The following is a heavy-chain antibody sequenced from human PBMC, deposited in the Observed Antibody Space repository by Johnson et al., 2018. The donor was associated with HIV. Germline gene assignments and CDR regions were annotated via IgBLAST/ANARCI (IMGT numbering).Heavy chain of an antibody. V-gene: IGHV3-33*01. CDR3: ARSPGKDYGGNSGGFKV. CDR2: ISYDGSIK. D-gene: IGHD4-23*01. Sequence: QVQLVESGGGVVQPGRSLRLSCAASGLTFSSYGTHWVRQAPGKGLEWVAGISYDGSIKYYGDSVKGRFNISRDNSNSTLYLQMNSLRGEDTAMYYCARSPGKDYGGNSGGFKVWGQGTMVTVSS. CDR1: GLTFSSYG. J-gene: IGHJ3*01.